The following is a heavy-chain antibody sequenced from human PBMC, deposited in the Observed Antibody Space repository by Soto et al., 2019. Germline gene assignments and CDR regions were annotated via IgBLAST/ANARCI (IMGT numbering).Heavy chain of an antibody. Sequence: QLQLVQSGGEVKKPGASVRVSCEAYGYPFSKYGLSWIRQAPGQGLEWMGWIKPDNGNTDYGQKFQGRVTMTTDTSSNTAYMELRSLRSDDTAVYYCATSYDSGFDPWGQGTLVSVSS. CDR3: ATSYDSGFDP. CDR1: GYPFSKYG. J-gene: IGHJ5*02. V-gene: IGHV1-18*04. CDR2: IKPDNGNT. D-gene: IGHD5-12*01.